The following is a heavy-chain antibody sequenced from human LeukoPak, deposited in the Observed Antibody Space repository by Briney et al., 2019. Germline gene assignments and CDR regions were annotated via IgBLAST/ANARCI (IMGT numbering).Heavy chain of an antibody. CDR1: GYTFTSYY. Sequence: GASVKVSCKASGYTFTSYYMHWVRQAPGQGLEWMGIINPSGGSTSYAQKFQGRVTMTRDVSTSTVYMELSSLRSEDTAVYYCARTTVTTMGFDYWGQGTLVTVSS. J-gene: IGHJ4*02. V-gene: IGHV1-46*01. D-gene: IGHD4-17*01. CDR2: INPSGGST. CDR3: ARTTVTTMGFDY.